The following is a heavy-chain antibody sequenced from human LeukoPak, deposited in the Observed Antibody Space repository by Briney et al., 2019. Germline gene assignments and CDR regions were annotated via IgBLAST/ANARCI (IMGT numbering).Heavy chain of an antibody. Sequence: GASVKVSCKASGGTFSSYAISWVRQAPGQGLEWMGGIIPIFGTANYAQKFQGRVTITADESTSTAYMELSSLRSEDTAVYYCARVRRGGSYSYYYYMDVWGKGTTVTVSS. V-gene: IGHV1-69*13. CDR1: GGTFSSYA. CDR3: ARVRRGGSYSYYYYMDV. D-gene: IGHD1-26*01. J-gene: IGHJ6*03. CDR2: IIPIFGTA.